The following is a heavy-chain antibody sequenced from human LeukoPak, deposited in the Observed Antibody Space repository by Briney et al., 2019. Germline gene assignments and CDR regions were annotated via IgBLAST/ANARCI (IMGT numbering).Heavy chain of an antibody. J-gene: IGHJ3*02. CDR1: GGSISSSNW. CDR3: ARTYDFGRGPPGDAFDN. Sequence: SETLSLTCAVSGGSISSSNWWSWVRQPPGKGLEWIGEIYHSGSTNYNPSLKSRVTISVDKSKNQFSLKLSSVTAADTAVYYCARTYDFGRGPPGDAFDNWGPGTWVIVSS. V-gene: IGHV4-4*02. D-gene: IGHD3-3*01. CDR2: IYHSGST.